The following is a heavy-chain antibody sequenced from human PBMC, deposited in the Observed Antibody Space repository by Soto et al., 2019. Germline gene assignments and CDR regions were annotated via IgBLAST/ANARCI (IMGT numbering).Heavy chain of an antibody. V-gene: IGHV4-34*01. CDR2: FDHSGNS. CDR1: GSSFADYY. J-gene: IGHJ6*02. Sequence: QVQLQQWGAGQLKPSETLSLTCAVYGSSFADYYWTWMRQRPGKGLEWIGEFDHSGNSNYNPSLKSRVTISADMSNNQFSLRMTSVTAADTAVYYCARGQLVWYGDLTPYYHGMDVWGQGTTVTVAS. CDR3: ARGQLVWYGDLTPYYHGMDV. D-gene: IGHD3-10*01.